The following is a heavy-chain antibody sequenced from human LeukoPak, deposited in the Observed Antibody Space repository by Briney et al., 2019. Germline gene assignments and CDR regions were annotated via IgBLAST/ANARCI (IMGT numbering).Heavy chain of an antibody. D-gene: IGHD1-26*01. CDR1: GYTFTDYY. CDR3: AREVGTTSNNFDY. V-gene: IGHV1-2*06. Sequence: ASVQVSCKASGYTFTDYYMHWVRQAPGLGLKWMGRINPNNGGTIYAQQFQGRVTMTRDTSISTAYMELSRLRSDDTALYYCAREVGTTSNNFDYWGQGTLVTVSS. CDR2: INPNNGGT. J-gene: IGHJ4*02.